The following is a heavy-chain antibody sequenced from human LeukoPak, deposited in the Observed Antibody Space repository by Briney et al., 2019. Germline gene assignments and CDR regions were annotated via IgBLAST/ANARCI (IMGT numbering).Heavy chain of an antibody. D-gene: IGHD2-2*01. Sequence: GASVKVSCKASGYTFTSYYMHWVRQAPGQGLEWMGIINPSGGSTSYAQKFQGRVTMTKDMSTSTVYMELSSLRSEDTAVYYCARGRYCSSTSCYYFDYWGQGTLVTVSS. J-gene: IGHJ4*02. CDR3: ARGRYCSSTSCYYFDY. CDR2: INPSGGST. CDR1: GYTFTSYY. V-gene: IGHV1-46*01.